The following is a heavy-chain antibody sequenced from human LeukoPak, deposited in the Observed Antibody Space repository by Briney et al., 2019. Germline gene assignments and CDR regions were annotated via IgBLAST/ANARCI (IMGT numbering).Heavy chain of an antibody. Sequence: ASVKASCKASGDTFTGYYMHWVRQAPGQGLEWMGWINPNSGGTNYAQKFQGRVTMTRDTSISTAYMELSRLRSDDTAMYYCARVRWGTFDYWGQGTLVTVSS. J-gene: IGHJ4*02. CDR3: ARVRWGTFDY. D-gene: IGHD7-27*01. CDR2: INPNSGGT. CDR1: GDTFTGYY. V-gene: IGHV1-2*02.